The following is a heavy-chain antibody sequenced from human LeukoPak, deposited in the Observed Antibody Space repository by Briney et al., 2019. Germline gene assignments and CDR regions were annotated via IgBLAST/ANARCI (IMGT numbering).Heavy chain of an antibody. CDR1: GFTFSSYG. Sequence: GSLRLSCAASGFTFSSYGMHWIRQPPGKGLEWIGEINHSGSTNYNPSLKSRVTISVDTSKNQFSLKLSSVTAADTAVYYCARGNSITYYYDSSGYALNWFDPWGQGTLVTVSS. CDR3: ARGNSITYYYDSSGYALNWFDP. D-gene: IGHD3-22*01. CDR2: INHSGST. V-gene: IGHV4-34*01. J-gene: IGHJ5*02.